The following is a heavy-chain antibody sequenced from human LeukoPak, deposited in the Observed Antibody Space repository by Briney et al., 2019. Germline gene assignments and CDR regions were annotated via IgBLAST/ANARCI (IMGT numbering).Heavy chain of an antibody. V-gene: IGHV3-66*02. CDR3: ARAVRGIRITVYYDYMDV. Sequence: PGGSLRLSCAASGFTVSSNYMSWVRQAPGKGLEWVSVIYSGGSTYYADSVKGRFTISRDNSKNTLYLQMNSRRAEDTAVYYCARAVRGIRITVYYDYMDVWGKGTTVTVSS. J-gene: IGHJ6*03. CDR2: IYSGGST. D-gene: IGHD2-15*01. CDR1: GFTVSSNY.